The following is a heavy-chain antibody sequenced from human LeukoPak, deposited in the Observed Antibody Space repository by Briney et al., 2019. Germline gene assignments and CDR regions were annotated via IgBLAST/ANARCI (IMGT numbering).Heavy chain of an antibody. Sequence: ASVKVSCKTSGYTFTNNDINWVRQAPGQGLEWMGWMNPSSGNTGYAQKFQGRLTMTRNNSLNTAFMELISLRSEDTAVYYCARDGRTVGATQSLGCWGQGTLVIVSS. J-gene: IGHJ4*02. CDR2: MNPSSGNT. D-gene: IGHD1-26*01. V-gene: IGHV1-8*01. CDR3: ARDGRTVGATQSLGC. CDR1: GYTFTNND.